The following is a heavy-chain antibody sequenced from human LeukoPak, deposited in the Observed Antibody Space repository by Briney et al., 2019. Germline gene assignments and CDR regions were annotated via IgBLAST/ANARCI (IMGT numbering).Heavy chain of an antibody. Sequence: ASVKVSCXASGYTFTGYYMHWVRQAPRQGLEWMGRINPNSGGTNYAQKFQGRVTMTRDTSISTAYMELSRLRSDDTAVHYCARAYDSSGWGFDYWGQGTLVTVSS. CDR3: ARAYDSSGWGFDY. CDR1: GYTFTGYY. J-gene: IGHJ4*02. D-gene: IGHD3-22*01. V-gene: IGHV1-2*06. CDR2: INPNSGGT.